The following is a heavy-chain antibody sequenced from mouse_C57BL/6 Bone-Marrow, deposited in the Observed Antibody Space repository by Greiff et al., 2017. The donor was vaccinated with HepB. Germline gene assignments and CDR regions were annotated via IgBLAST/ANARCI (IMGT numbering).Heavy chain of an antibody. Sequence: QVQLQQSGPELVKPGASVKISCKASGYAFSSSWMNWVKQRPGKGLEWIGRIYPGDGDTNYNGKFKGKATLTADKSSSTAYMQLSSLTTEDSAIYYCAVGGFITTVVAPWYFDVWGTGTTVTVSS. V-gene: IGHV1-82*01. J-gene: IGHJ1*03. CDR3: AVGGFITTVVAPWYFDV. CDR2: IYPGDGDT. CDR1: GYAFSSSW. D-gene: IGHD1-1*01.